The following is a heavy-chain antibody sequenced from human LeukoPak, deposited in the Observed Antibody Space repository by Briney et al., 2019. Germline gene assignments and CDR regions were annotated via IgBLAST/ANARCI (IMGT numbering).Heavy chain of an antibody. J-gene: IGHJ4*02. CDR1: GYSFTNYW. CDR3: ARQNYYDRSGYYSGADY. D-gene: IGHD3-22*01. V-gene: IGHV5-51*01. Sequence: GESLKISCKGPGYSFTNYWIGWVRQMPGKGLEWMGIIYPGDSNIRYSPSFQGQVTISADKSISTAYLQWSSLKASDTAMYYCARQNYYDRSGYYSGADYWGQGTLVTVSS. CDR2: IYPGDSNI.